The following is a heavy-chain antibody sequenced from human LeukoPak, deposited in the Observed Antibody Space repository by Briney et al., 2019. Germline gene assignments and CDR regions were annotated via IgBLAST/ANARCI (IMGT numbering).Heavy chain of an antibody. D-gene: IGHD1-26*01. CDR1: GFTFSSYA. V-gene: IGHV3-30-3*01. Sequence: GGSLRLSCAASGFTFSSYAMHWVRQAPGKGLEWVAVISYDGSNKYYADSVKGRFTISRDSSRNTLFLHMNTLRAEDTAIYYCAKDRTVGASYWYFDLWGRGTLVTVSS. J-gene: IGHJ2*01. CDR3: AKDRTVGASYWYFDL. CDR2: ISYDGSNK.